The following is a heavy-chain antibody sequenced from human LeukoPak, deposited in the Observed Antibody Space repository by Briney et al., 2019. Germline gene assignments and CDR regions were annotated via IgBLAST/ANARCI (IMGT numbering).Heavy chain of an antibody. Sequence: MSSETLTLTCNVSGDSISGYYWSWIRQPPGKGLEWIAYISDIGSINYNPSLKSRVTISLDTSKNQFSLKLSSVTAADTAVYYCAGHHPRNTVDFWGQGTLVTVSS. CDR1: GDSISGYY. D-gene: IGHD2/OR15-2a*01. V-gene: IGHV4-59*08. CDR2: ISDIGSI. J-gene: IGHJ4*02. CDR3: AGHHPRNTVDF.